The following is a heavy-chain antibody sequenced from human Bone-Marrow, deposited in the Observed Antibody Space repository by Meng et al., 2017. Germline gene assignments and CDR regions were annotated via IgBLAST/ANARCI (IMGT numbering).Heavy chain of an antibody. D-gene: IGHD3-16*01. J-gene: IGHJ5*02. CDR2: IYYSGTT. CDR3: ARDIRQGGNIWFDP. CDR1: GGSISSGGYY. V-gene: IGHV4-31*01. Sequence: QGQRQVSGPGLVKPSQTLSLTCTVSGGSISSGGYYWSWIRQHPGKGLEWIGYIYYSGTTYYNPSLSSLVTISVDTSKNQFSLNLSSVTAADTAVYYCARDIRQGGNIWFDPWGQGTLVTVSS.